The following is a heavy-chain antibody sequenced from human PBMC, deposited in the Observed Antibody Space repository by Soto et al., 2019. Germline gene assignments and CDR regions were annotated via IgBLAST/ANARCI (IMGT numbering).Heavy chain of an antibody. CDR3: AKVGYSSSWSKVDY. D-gene: IGHD6-13*01. Sequence: PGGSLRLSCAASGFTFSSYAMSWVRQSPGKGLEWVSAISGSGGSTYYADSVKGRFTISRDNSKNTLYLQMNSLRAEDTAVYYRAKVGYSSSWSKVDYWGQGTLVTVSS. CDR2: ISGSGGST. V-gene: IGHV3-23*01. J-gene: IGHJ4*02. CDR1: GFTFSSYA.